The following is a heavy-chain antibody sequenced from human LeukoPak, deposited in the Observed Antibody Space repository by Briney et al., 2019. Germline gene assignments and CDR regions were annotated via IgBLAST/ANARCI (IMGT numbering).Heavy chain of an antibody. V-gene: IGHV1-18*01. CDR2: ISGYNGNT. CDR3: ARGGVDSSSSYPIDY. CDR1: GYTFTSYG. D-gene: IGHD6-6*01. Sequence: ASVKVSCKTSGYTFTSYGISWVRQAPGQGLEWMGWISGYNGNTNYAQKFQGRVTITADESTSTAYMELSSLRSEDTAVYYCARGGVDSSSSYPIDYWGQGTLVTVSS. J-gene: IGHJ4*02.